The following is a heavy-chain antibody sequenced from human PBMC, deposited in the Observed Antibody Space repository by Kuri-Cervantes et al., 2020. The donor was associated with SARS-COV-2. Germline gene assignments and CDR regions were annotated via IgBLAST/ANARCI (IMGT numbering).Heavy chain of an antibody. V-gene: IGHV4-61*09. CDR1: GGSISSGSYY. Sequence: LRLSCTVSGGSISSGSYYWSWIRQPAGKGLEWIGYIYTSGSTNYNPSLKSRVTISVDTSKNQFSLKLSSVTAADTAVYYCARFSWYGITNGFDYWGQGTLVTVSS. CDR3: ARFSWYGITNGFDY. J-gene: IGHJ4*02. D-gene: IGHD6-13*01. CDR2: IYTSGST.